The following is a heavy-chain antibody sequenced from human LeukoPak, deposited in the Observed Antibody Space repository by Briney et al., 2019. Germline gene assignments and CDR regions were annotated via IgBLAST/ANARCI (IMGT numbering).Heavy chain of an antibody. J-gene: IGHJ5*02. CDR1: GFTFSSYW. CDR2: INSDGSST. V-gene: IGHV3-74*01. CDR3: ASVSDSSGYPYNWFDP. Sequence: GGSLRLSCAASGFTFSSYWMHWVRHAPGKGLVWVSRINSDGSSTSYADSVKGRFTISRDNAKNTLYLQMNSLRAEDTAVYYCASVSDSSGYPYNWFDPWGQGTLVTVSS. D-gene: IGHD3-22*01.